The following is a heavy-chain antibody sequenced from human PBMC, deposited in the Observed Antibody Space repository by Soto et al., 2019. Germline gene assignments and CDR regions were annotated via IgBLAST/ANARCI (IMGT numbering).Heavy chain of an antibody. V-gene: IGHV3-48*01. Sequence: EVQLVESGGGLVQPGGSLRLSCAASGFTFSSYSMNWVRQAPGKGLEWVSYISSSSSTIYYADSVKGRFTISRDNAKNSLYLQMNSLRAEDTAVYYCARHTTVTNYYYYYMDVWGKGTTVTVSS. CDR2: ISSSSSTI. CDR1: GFTFSSYS. J-gene: IGHJ6*03. CDR3: ARHTTVTNYYYYYMDV. D-gene: IGHD4-17*01.